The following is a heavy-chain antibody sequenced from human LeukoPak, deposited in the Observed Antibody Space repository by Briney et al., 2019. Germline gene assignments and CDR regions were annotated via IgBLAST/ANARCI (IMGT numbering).Heavy chain of an antibody. Sequence: ASVKVSCKVSGHTLTELSMHWVRQAPGKGLEWMGGFDPEDGETIYAQKFQGRVTMTEDTSTDTAYMELSSLTPEDTAVYYCATDRVGLGYCSGGSCRRFDYWGQGTLVTVSS. D-gene: IGHD2-15*01. CDR3: ATDRVGLGYCSGGSCRRFDY. CDR2: FDPEDGET. V-gene: IGHV1-24*01. CDR1: GHTLTELS. J-gene: IGHJ4*02.